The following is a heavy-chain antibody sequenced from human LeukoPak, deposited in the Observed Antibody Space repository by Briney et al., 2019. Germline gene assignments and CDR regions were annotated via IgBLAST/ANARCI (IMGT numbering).Heavy chain of an antibody. CDR3: ARDLWVLSNHNWFDP. V-gene: IGHV1-18*01. CDR1: GYTFTSYG. Sequence: ASVKVSCKASGYTFTSYGISWVRQAPGQGLEWMGWISAYNGNTNYAQKLQGRVTMTTDTSTSTAYMELRSLRSDDTAVYYCARDLWVLSNHNWFDPWGQGTLVTVSS. CDR2: ISAYNGNT. J-gene: IGHJ5*02. D-gene: IGHD2-2*03.